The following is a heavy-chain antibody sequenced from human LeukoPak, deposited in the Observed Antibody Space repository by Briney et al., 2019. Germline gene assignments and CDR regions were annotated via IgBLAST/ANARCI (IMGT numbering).Heavy chain of an antibody. CDR2: IYYSGST. CDR1: GSISSGDYY. Sequence: SETLSLTCTVSGSISSGDYYWSWIRQHPGKGLEWIGYIYYSGSTYYNPSLKSRVTISVDTSKNEFSLSLSSVTAADTAVYYCAREGRGGDWLLDWGQGTLVTVSS. CDR3: AREGRGGDWLLD. J-gene: IGHJ4*02. D-gene: IGHD3-9*01. V-gene: IGHV4-31*03.